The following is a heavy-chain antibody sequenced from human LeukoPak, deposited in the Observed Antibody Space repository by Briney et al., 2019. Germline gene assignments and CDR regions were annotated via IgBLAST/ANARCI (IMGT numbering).Heavy chain of an antibody. CDR3: ARDQKPGIAVAPYGMDV. Sequence: PGGSLRLSCLASGFTFSNYAMSWVRQAPGKGLEWVSLISGSTGSTYYADSVKGRFTISRDNSKNTLYLQMNSLRAEDTAVYYCARDQKPGIAVAPYGMDVWGQGTTVTVSS. J-gene: IGHJ6*02. V-gene: IGHV3-23*01. D-gene: IGHD6-19*01. CDR1: GFTFSNYA. CDR2: ISGSTGST.